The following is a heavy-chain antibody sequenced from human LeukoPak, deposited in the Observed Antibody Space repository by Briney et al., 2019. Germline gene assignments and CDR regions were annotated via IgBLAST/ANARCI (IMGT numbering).Heavy chain of an antibody. CDR2: ISAYNGNT. V-gene: IGHV1-18*01. CDR1: GYTFTSYG. Sequence: RASVKVSCKASGYTFTSYGISWVRQAPGQGLEWMGWISAYNGNTNYAQKLQGRVTMTTDTSTSTAYMELRSLRSDDTAVYYCARDARYYDFWSGYLNWFDPWGQGTLVTVSS. D-gene: IGHD3-3*01. J-gene: IGHJ5*02. CDR3: ARDARYYDFWSGYLNWFDP.